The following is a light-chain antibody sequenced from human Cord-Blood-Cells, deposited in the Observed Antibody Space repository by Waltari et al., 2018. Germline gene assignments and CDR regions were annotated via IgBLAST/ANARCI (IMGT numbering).Light chain of an antibody. CDR3: SSYTSSSTLVV. J-gene: IGLJ2*01. V-gene: IGLV2-14*01. CDR2: EVS. CDR1: SSDVGGYNY. Sequence: QSALTQPASVSGSPGQSITISCTGTSSDVGGYNYVSWYQQHPSKAPKLMIYEVSDRPSGVSNRFSGSKSGNTAALPVSGLQAEDEADYYCSSYTSSSTLVVFGGGTKLTVL.